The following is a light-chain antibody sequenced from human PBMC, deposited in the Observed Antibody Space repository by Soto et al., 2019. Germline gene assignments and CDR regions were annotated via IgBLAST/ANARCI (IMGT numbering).Light chain of an antibody. J-gene: IGKJ2*01. CDR2: GAS. Sequence: EIVLTQSPGTLSLSPGERATLSCRASQSVSSTYIAWYQQNPGQAPRLLIYGASSRATGIPDRFSGSGSGTDFTLTISRLEPEDFAVYFCQQYGRSPPLTFGQGT. CDR3: QQYGRSPPLT. V-gene: IGKV3-20*01. CDR1: QSVSSTY.